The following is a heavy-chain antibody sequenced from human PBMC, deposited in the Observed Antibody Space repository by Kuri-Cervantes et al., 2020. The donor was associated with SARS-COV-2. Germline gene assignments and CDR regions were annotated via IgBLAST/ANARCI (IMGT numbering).Heavy chain of an antibody. Sequence: GGSLRLSCAASGFTFSSYEMNWVRQAPGKGLEWVSYISSSGSTIYYADSVKGRFTISRDNAKKSLYLQMNSLRAEDTAVYYCAPPVGGNSVPSTWGQGTLVTVSS. D-gene: IGHD4-23*01. CDR3: APPVGGNSVPST. V-gene: IGHV3-48*03. CDR2: ISSSGSTI. J-gene: IGHJ5*02. CDR1: GFTFSSYE.